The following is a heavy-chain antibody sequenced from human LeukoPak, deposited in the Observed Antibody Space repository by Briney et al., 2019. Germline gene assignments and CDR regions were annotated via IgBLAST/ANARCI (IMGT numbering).Heavy chain of an antibody. CDR2: VYYSGST. Sequence: SETLSLTCTVSGGSISSGGYYWSWIRQHPGKGLEWIGYVYYSGSTYYNPSLKSRVTISVDTSKNQFSLKLSSVAAADTAVYYCVSGSSGWLYFQHWGQGTLVTVSS. D-gene: IGHD6-19*01. J-gene: IGHJ1*01. V-gene: IGHV4-31*03. CDR3: VSGSSGWLYFQH. CDR1: GGSISSGGYY.